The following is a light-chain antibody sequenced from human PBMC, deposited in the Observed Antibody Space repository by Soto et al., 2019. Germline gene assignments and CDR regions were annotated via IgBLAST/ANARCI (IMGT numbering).Light chain of an antibody. CDR1: QSLNSNY. CDR2: RAS. CDR3: HQYVTSPLT. J-gene: IGKJ2*01. V-gene: IGKV3-20*01. Sequence: EIVLTQSPGTLSLSPGERVTLSCRASQSLNSNYLAWYQQKPGQAPRLLIYRASLRATGIPDKFSVSGSGTDFTLTISRLEPEDFAVYFCHQYVTSPLTFGQGTTLEIK.